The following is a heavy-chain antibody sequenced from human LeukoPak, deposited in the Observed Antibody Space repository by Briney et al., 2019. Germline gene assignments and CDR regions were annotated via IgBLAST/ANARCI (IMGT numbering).Heavy chain of an antibody. CDR1: GFTFSSYA. Sequence: GGSLRLSCAASGFTFSSYAMSWVRQAPGKGLEWVSAISGSGGSRYYADSVKGRFTISRDNSKNTLYLQMNSLRAEDTAVYYCAKDLTYYYYYYGMDVWGQGTTVTVSS. D-gene: IGHD1-14*01. V-gene: IGHV3-23*01. CDR2: ISGSGGSR. CDR3: AKDLTYYYYYYGMDV. J-gene: IGHJ6*02.